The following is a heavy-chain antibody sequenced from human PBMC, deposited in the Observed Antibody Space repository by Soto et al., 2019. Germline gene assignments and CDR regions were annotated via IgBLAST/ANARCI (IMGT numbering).Heavy chain of an antibody. J-gene: IGHJ6*02. CDR3: ARAGYSSSWYYYGMDV. CDR1: GFTVSSNY. Sequence: EVQLVESGGGLIQHGGSRRLSCAGSGFTVSSNYMSWVRQAVGKGLEWDSVIYSGGSTYYADSVKGRFTVSIDNSKDILNLQMNSLRAEDTAVYYCARAGYSSSWYYYGMDVWGQGTTVTVSS. D-gene: IGHD6-13*01. CDR2: IYSGGST. V-gene: IGHV3-53*01.